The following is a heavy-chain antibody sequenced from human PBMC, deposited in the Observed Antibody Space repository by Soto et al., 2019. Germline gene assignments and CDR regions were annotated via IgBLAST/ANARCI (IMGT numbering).Heavy chain of an antibody. CDR1: GDSIYSTHW. D-gene: IGHD2-15*01. CDR2: IFHSGIT. Sequence: SETTSLTCAVSGDSIYSTHWWTWVRQPPGKGLEYIGQIFHSGITNYNPSLESRVTISLDKSKSQFSLELNSVTGADTAIYYSARGFSGYCSGGSCSSFDYWGQGTLVTVSS. J-gene: IGHJ4*02. V-gene: IGHV4-4*02. CDR3: ARGFSGYCSGGSCSSFDY.